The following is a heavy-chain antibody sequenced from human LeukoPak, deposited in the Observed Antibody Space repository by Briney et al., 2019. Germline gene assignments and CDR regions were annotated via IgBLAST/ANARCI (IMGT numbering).Heavy chain of an antibody. CDR1: GGSISSSSYY. Sequence: SETLSLICTVSGGSISSSSYYWGWIRQPPGKGLEWIGSIYYSGSTYYNPSLKSRVTISVDTSKNQFSLRLSSVTAADTAVYYCARARGYYDSSGYFLMGVFDYWGQGTLVTVSS. CDR2: IYYSGST. V-gene: IGHV4-39*07. CDR3: ARARGYYDSSGYFLMGVFDY. J-gene: IGHJ4*02. D-gene: IGHD3-22*01.